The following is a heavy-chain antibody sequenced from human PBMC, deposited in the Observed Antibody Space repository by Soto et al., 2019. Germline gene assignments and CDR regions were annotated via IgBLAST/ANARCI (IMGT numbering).Heavy chain of an antibody. Sequence: ASGKVSCKVSGYTLTELSMHWVRQAPGKGLEWMGGFDPEDGETIYAQKFQGRVTMTEDTSTDTAYMELSSLRSEDTAVYYCATLELRDYYYGMDVWGQGTTVTVSS. J-gene: IGHJ6*02. CDR3: ATLELRDYYYGMDV. V-gene: IGHV1-24*01. CDR2: FDPEDGET. D-gene: IGHD1-7*01. CDR1: GYTLTELS.